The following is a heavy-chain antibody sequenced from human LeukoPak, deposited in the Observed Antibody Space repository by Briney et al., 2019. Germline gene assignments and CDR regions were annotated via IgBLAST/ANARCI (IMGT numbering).Heavy chain of an antibody. CDR3: ARDPAGSEYSSSWFSSGWYFFDY. CDR2: TYYRSKWYN. D-gene: IGHD6-19*01. V-gene: IGHV6-1*01. CDR1: GDSVSTNSAA. Sequence: SQTLSLTCAISGDSVSTNSAAWNWIRQSPSRGREWLGRTYYRSKWYNDYALCVKSRITSNPDTSKNQFSLQLTSVTPEDTAVYYCARDPAGSEYSSSWFSSGWYFFDYWGQGTLVTVSS. J-gene: IGHJ4*02.